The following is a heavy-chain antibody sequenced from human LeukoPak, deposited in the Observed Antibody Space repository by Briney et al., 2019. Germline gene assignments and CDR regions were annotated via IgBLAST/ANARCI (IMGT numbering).Heavy chain of an antibody. Sequence: GGSLRLSCAASGFTFSSYAMHWVRQAPGKGLEWVAVISYDGSNKYYADSVKGRFTISRDNSKNTLYLQMNSLRAEDTAVYYCARAQYSYGSGPFDYWGQGTLVTVSP. V-gene: IGHV3-30-3*01. D-gene: IGHD5-18*01. CDR1: GFTFSSYA. J-gene: IGHJ4*02. CDR2: ISYDGSNK. CDR3: ARAQYSYGSGPFDY.